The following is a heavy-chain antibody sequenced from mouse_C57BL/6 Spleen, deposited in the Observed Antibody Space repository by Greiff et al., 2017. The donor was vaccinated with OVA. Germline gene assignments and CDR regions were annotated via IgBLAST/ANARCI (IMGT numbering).Heavy chain of an antibody. J-gene: IGHJ1*03. CDR3: ARHGDYDVGYFDV. CDR1: GFTFSSYG. D-gene: IGHD2-4*01. V-gene: IGHV5-6*01. CDR2: ISSGGSYT. Sequence: EVHLVESGGDLVKPGGSLKLSCAASGFTFSSYGMSWVRQTPDKRLEWVATISSGGSYTYYPDSVKGRFTISRDNAKNTLYLQMSSLKSEDTAMYYCARHGDYDVGYFDVWGTGTTVTVSS.